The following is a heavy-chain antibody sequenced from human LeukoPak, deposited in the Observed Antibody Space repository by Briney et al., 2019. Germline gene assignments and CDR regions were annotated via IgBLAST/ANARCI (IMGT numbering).Heavy chain of an antibody. Sequence: PGGSLRLSCAASGFTFNIYAMSWVRQAPGKGLEWVSSISSKSDYTFYTDSVKGRFTVSRDNSRNTLYLQMNSLRAEDMAIYYCAKDRPNYYETNGHYYRRDGDSWGQGTLVTVSS. CDR1: GFTFNIYA. V-gene: IGHV3-23*01. J-gene: IGHJ5*01. CDR3: AKDRPNYYETNGHYYRRDGDS. CDR2: ISSKSDYT. D-gene: IGHD3-22*01.